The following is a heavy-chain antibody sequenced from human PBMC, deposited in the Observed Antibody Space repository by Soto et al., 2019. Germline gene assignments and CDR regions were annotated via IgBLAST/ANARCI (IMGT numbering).Heavy chain of an antibody. V-gene: IGHV3-13*01. CDR3: ARDLFLSDYRSYGIDV. D-gene: IGHD3-3*01. CDR2: IGTAGDT. CDR1: GFTFSSYD. J-gene: IGHJ6*02. Sequence: EVQLVESGGGLVQPGGSLRLSCAASGFTFSSYDMHWVRQATGKGLEWVSAIGTAGDTYYPGSVKGRFTISRENGKNSLYLQMNSLRAGDTAVYYCARDLFLSDYRSYGIDVWGQGTTVTVSS.